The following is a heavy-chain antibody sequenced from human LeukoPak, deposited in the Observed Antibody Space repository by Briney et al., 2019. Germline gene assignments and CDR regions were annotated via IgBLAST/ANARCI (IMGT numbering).Heavy chain of an antibody. CDR2: INSDGSST. J-gene: IGHJ4*02. V-gene: IGHV3-74*01. Sequence: GGSPRLSCAASGFTFSSYWMHWVRQVPGKGLEWVSHINSDGSSTRYADSVKGRFTISRDNAKNTLYLQMNSLRAEDTAVYYCARAAIAALDYWGQGTLVTVSS. D-gene: IGHD6-6*01. CDR1: GFTFSSYW. CDR3: ARAAIAALDY.